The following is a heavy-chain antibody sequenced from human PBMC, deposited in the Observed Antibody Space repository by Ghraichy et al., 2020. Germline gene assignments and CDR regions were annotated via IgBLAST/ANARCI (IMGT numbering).Heavy chain of an antibody. V-gene: IGHV1-69*10. CDR2: IIPIFGIA. J-gene: IGHJ6*02. CDR3: ARDPSQDLPYYYGMDV. CDR1: GGTFSSYA. D-gene: IGHD3/OR15-3a*01. Sequence: SVKVSCKASGGTFSSYAISWVRQAPGQGLEWMGGIIPIFGIANYAQKFQGRVTITADKSTSTAYMELSSLRSEDTAVYYCARDPSQDLPYYYGMDVWGQGTTVTVSS.